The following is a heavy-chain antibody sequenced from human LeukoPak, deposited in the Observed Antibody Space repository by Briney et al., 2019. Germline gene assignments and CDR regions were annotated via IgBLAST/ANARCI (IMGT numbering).Heavy chain of an antibody. CDR1: GFTFSSYW. Sequence: PGGSLRLSCAGSGFTFSSYWMSWVRQAPGKGLEWVANIKQDGSEKYYVDSVKGRFTISRDNAKNSLYLQMNSLRAEDTAVYYCARKRGSYNSFDIWGQGTMVTVSS. V-gene: IGHV3-7*01. CDR3: ARKRGSYNSFDI. J-gene: IGHJ3*02. D-gene: IGHD3-16*01. CDR2: IKQDGSEK.